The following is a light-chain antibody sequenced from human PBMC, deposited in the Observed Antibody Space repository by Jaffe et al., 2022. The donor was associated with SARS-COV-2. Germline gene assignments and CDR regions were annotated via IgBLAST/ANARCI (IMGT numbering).Light chain of an antibody. CDR2: DVS. J-gene: IGKJ3*01. Sequence: DIQLTQSPSSPSASVGDRVTITCQASQDIGNYLNWYQQKPGKAPELLIYDVSNLQAGVPSRFSGSGSGTDFTLTVTSLQPEDVATYYCQQYDDVPFTFGPGTKLDIK. V-gene: IGKV1-33*01. CDR3: QQYDDVPFT. CDR1: QDIGNY.